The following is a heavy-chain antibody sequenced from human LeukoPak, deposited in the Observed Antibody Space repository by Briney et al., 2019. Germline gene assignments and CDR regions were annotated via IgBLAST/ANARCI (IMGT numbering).Heavy chain of an antibody. CDR1: GGSFSGYY. Sequence: PSETLSLTCAVYGGSFSGYYWSWIRQPPGKGLEWIGEINHSGSTNYNPSLKSRVTISVDTSKNQFSLKLSSVTAADTAVYYCARGRNWNDSWFDPWGQGTLVTVSS. CDR3: ARGRNWNDSWFDP. V-gene: IGHV4-34*01. J-gene: IGHJ5*02. CDR2: INHSGST. D-gene: IGHD1-1*01.